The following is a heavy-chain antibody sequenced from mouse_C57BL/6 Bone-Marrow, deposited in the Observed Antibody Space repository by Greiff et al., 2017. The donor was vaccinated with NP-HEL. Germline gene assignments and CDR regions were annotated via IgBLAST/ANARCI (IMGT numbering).Heavy chain of an antibody. CDR1: GFNIKDDY. Sequence: EVQLQQSGAELVRPGASVKLSCTASGFNIKDDYMHWVKQRPGQGLEWIGWIDPENGDTEYASKFQGKATITADTSSNTAYLQLSSLTSEDTAVYYCTKFITTVVGGYWGQGTTLTVSS. J-gene: IGHJ2*01. D-gene: IGHD1-1*01. CDR3: TKFITTVVGGY. CDR2: IDPENGDT. V-gene: IGHV14-4*01.